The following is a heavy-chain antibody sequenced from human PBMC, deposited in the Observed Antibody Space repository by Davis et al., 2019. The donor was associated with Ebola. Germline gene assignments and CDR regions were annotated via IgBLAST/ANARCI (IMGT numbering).Heavy chain of an antibody. CDR2: INTKTGNP. Sequence: AASVKVSCKASGYTFNDYALNWVRQAPGQGLEWMGRINTKTGNPTYAQGFTGRFVFSLHTSVSTAYLQISSLKAEDTAVYYCARCEENPDTTMVSCFDYWGQGTLVTVSS. CDR3: ARCEENPDTTMVSCFDY. V-gene: IGHV7-4-1*02. CDR1: GYTFNDYA. J-gene: IGHJ4*02. D-gene: IGHD5-18*01.